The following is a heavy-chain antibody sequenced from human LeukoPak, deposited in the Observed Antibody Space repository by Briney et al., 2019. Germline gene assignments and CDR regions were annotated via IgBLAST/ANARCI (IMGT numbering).Heavy chain of an antibody. Sequence: GGSLRLSCAASGFTFDDYGMSWVRQAPGKGLEWVSGINWNGGSTGYADSVRGRFTISRDNAKNFLYLQMNSLRAEDTALYYCARGSREDAFDIWGQGTMVTVSS. CDR2: INWNGGST. CDR1: GFTFDDYG. CDR3: ARGSREDAFDI. J-gene: IGHJ3*02. V-gene: IGHV3-20*04.